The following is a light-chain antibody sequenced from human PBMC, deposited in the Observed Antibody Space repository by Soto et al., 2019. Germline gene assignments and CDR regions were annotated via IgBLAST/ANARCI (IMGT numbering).Light chain of an antibody. Sequence: QSALTQPASVSGSPGQSITISCTGTSSDIGTYIYVSWYLQHPGKAPKLLIYEVGNRPSGVSNRFSGSKSGNTASLTISGLQAEDEADYYCSSYTSSNSLVFGGGTKFTVL. J-gene: IGLJ2*01. CDR3: SSYTSSNSLV. CDR1: SSDIGTYIY. CDR2: EVG. V-gene: IGLV2-14*01.